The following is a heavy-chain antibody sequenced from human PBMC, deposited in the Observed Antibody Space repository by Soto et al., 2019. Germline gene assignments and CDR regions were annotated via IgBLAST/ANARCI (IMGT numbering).Heavy chain of an antibody. D-gene: IGHD3-10*01. J-gene: IGHJ4*02. CDR1: GFTFSSYA. CDR2: ISGSGGST. Sequence: GGSLRLSCAASGFTFSSYAMSWVRQAPGKGLEWVSAISGSGGSTYYADSVKGRFTISRDNSKNTLYLQMNSLRAEDTAVYYCAKDLIYGTMVRSHPYFDYWGQGTLVTVSS. CDR3: AKDLIYGTMVRSHPYFDY. V-gene: IGHV3-23*01.